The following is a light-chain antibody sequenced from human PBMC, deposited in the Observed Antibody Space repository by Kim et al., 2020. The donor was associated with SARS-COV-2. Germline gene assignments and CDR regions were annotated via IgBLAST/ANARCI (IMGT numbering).Light chain of an antibody. CDR3: QSYDSSLSGSV. CDR2: GNS. J-gene: IGLJ3*02. CDR1: SSNIGAGSD. Sequence: QSVLTQPPSMSGAPGQSVTISCSGSSSNIGAGSDVHWYQQLPGTAPKLLIYGNSQRPSGVPDRFSGSRSDTSASLAITGLQAEDEADYYCQSYDSSLSGSVFGGGTQLTVL. V-gene: IGLV1-40*01.